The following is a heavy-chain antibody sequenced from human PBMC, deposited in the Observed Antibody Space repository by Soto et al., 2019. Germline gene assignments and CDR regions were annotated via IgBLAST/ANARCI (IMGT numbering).Heavy chain of an antibody. J-gene: IGHJ6*02. CDR3: AKDFKVSGSYYGSLNYYYGMDV. V-gene: IGHV3-30*18. CDR2: ISYDGSLK. D-gene: IGHD3-10*01. Sequence: GGSLRLSCAASGFTFSSYGMHWVRQAPGKGLEWVAIISYDGSLKYYADSVKGRFTISRDNSKSALYLQMNSLRPEDTAVYYCAKDFKVSGSYYGSLNYYYGMDVWGQGTKVTVYS. CDR1: GFTFSSYG.